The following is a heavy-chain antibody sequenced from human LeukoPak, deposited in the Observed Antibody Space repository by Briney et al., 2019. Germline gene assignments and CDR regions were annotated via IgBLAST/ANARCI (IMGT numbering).Heavy chain of an antibody. Sequence: SVKVSCKPSLGTFSGYAISRVREAPGPGLEWRGGFVPIFDIANYAQTFQGRVTITTDESTSTAYMELSSLRSEDTAVYYCARDSSLFDYNYYYCYMYVWGKGTTVTVSS. J-gene: IGHJ6*03. D-gene: IGHD4-11*01. V-gene: IGHV1-69*05. CDR3: ARDSSLFDYNYYYCYMYV. CDR2: FVPIFDIA. CDR1: LGTFSGYA.